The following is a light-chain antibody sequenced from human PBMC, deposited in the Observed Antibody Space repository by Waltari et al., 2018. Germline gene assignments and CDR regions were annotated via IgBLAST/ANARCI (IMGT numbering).Light chain of an antibody. CDR3: ASYTSSNTLV. Sequence: QSALAQPASVSGSTGQSLTISCTGTSSDVGGYTYVSWYQQYPGKVPKLLIYDVTIAPSGVPTRFSGSKSGHTASLTISWLQAEDEAYYFCASYTSSNTLVFGVGTTLTVL. CDR2: DVT. CDR1: SSDVGGYTY. V-gene: IGLV2-14*03. J-gene: IGLJ2*01.